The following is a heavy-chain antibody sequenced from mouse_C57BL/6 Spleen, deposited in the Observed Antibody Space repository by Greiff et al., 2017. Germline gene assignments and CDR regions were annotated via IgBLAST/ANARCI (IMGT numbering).Heavy chain of an antibody. J-gene: IGHJ4*01. D-gene: IGHD1-1*01. Sequence: QVQLQQPGAELVMPGASVKLSCKASGYTFTSYWMNWVKQRPGKGLEWIGEIDPSDSYTNYNQKFKGKSTLTVDKSSSTAYMQLSSLTSEDSAVYYCARGDYYGSSYDAMDYWGQGTSVTVSS. CDR3: ARGDYYGSSYDAMDY. CDR2: IDPSDSYT. CDR1: GYTFTSYW. V-gene: IGHV1-69*01.